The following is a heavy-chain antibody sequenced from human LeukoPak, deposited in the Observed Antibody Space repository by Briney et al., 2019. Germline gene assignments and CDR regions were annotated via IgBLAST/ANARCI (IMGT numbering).Heavy chain of an antibody. CDR2: INSSGDT. CDR1: GFTFRKFD. D-gene: IGHD5-12*01. V-gene: IGHV3-13*04. J-gene: IGHJ5*02. CDR3: VRALYNSGQFDP. Sequence: PGGSLRLSCAASGFTFRKFDMHWVRQATGKGLEWVSGINSSGDTFYQDSVKGRFTISRENGENSLFLQLNSLRTGDTAVYYCVRALYNSGQFDPWGQGTLVTVSS.